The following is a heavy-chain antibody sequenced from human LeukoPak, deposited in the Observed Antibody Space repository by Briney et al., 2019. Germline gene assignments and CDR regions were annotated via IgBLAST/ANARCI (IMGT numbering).Heavy chain of an antibody. CDR3: ARVGHYDSSYAFDS. CDR2: INTNTGNP. Sequence: ASVKVSCKASGYTFTSYAMNWVRQAPGQGLEWMGWINTNTGNPTYAQGLTGRCVFSLNTSVSTAYLQISSLKAEDTAVYYCARVGHYDSSYAFDSWGQGTMVTVSS. D-gene: IGHD3-22*01. J-gene: IGHJ3*02. V-gene: IGHV7-4-1*02. CDR1: GYTFTSYA.